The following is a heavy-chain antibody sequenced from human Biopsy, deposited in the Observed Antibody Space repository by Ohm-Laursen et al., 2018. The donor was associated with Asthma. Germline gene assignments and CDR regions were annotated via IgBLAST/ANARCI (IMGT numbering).Heavy chain of an antibody. D-gene: IGHD6-6*01. CDR1: GLTFRNYG. V-gene: IGHV3-30*03. CDR2: ISFDGSTK. J-gene: IGHJ4*03. Sequence: RSLRLSCSASGLTFRNYGMHWVRQAPGKGLEWVALISFDGSTKYFADSVKGRFTISRDNSKNTLYLQMNSLRAEDTAVYYCARAISSSWWAVEYWGQGTPVTVSS. CDR3: ARAISSSWWAVEY.